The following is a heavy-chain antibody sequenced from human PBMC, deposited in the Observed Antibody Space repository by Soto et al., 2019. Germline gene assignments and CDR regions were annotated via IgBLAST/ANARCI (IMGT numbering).Heavy chain of an antibody. V-gene: IGHV3-23*01. CDR3: AKGYCSSTSCSYDY. Sequence: GGSLRLSCAASGFTFSSYAMSWVRQAPGKGLEWVSGISGSGGSTYYADSVKGRFTISRDSSKNTLYLQMNSLRAEDTAVYYCAKGYCSSTSCSYDYWGQGTLVTVSS. CDR2: ISGSGGST. J-gene: IGHJ4*02. D-gene: IGHD2-2*01. CDR1: GFTFSSYA.